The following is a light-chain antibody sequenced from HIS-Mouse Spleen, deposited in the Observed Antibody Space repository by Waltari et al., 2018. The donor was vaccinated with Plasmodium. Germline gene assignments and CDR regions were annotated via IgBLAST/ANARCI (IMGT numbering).Light chain of an antibody. CDR2: GKN. J-gene: IGLJ3*02. CDR1: SLRSYY. CDR3: NSRDSSGNHLPKWV. V-gene: IGLV3-19*01. Sequence: SSELTQDPAVSVALGQTVRITCQGDSLRSYYASWYQQKPGQAPVLVIYGKNNRPSGIPERFSGSSSGNTASLTITGAQAEDEADYYCNSRDSSGNHLPKWVFGGGTKLTVL.